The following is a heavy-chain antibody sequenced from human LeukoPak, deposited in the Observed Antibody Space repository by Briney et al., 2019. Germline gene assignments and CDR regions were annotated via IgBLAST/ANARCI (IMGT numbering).Heavy chain of an antibody. Sequence: KPGESLKISCKDSGSTFTSDWIGWVRQLPGKGQEWMGVVYPADSETTYSPSFQGQVTISADKSISTAYLQWSSLKASDSAMYYCARPRTGCTSTSCYLLLWGQGTLVTVSS. CDR1: GSTFTSDW. CDR3: ARPRTGCTSTSCYLLL. J-gene: IGHJ4*02. D-gene: IGHD2-2*01. V-gene: IGHV5-51*01. CDR2: VYPADSET.